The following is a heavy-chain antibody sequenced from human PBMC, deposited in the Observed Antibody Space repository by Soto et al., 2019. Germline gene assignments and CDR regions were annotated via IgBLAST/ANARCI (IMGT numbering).Heavy chain of an antibody. D-gene: IGHD3-22*01. CDR3: ARDGYYDSSGSLDY. CDR1: GGTFSSYA. CDR2: IIPIFGTA. Sequence: SVKVSCKASGGTFSSYAISWVRQAPGQGLEWMGEIIPIFGTANYAQKFQGRVTITADDSTSTADMELSSRMSEDTAVYYCARDGYYDSSGSLDYWGQGTLVTVSS. V-gene: IGHV1-69*13. J-gene: IGHJ4*02.